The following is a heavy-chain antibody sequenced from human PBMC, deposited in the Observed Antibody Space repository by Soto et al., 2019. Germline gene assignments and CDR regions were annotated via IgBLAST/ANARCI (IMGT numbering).Heavy chain of an antibody. CDR3: ARDRPPGSLYGMDA. CDR1: GYIFTTYG. V-gene: IGHV1-18*01. CDR2: ISADSGYT. J-gene: IGHJ6*02. Sequence: QIQLVQFGGEVARPGASVTVSCEASGYIFTTYGLSWVRQTPAHGLEWVGWISADSGYTQYAQFFQGGVTMTRDTSRNTGYMTLRDLTSDDTGIYYCARDRPPGSLYGMDAWGQGTAVTVSS.